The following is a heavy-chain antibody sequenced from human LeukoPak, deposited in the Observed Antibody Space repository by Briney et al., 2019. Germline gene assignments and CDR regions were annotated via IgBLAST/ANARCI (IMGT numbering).Heavy chain of an antibody. CDR2: IWYDGSNK. CDR3: ARMGATRFYYFDY. CDR1: GFTFSSYA. V-gene: IGHV3-33*08. Sequence: GGSLRLSCAASGFTFSSYAMSWVRQAPGKGLEWVAVIWYDGSNKYYADSVKGRFTISRDNSKNTLYLQMNSLRAEDTAVYYCARMGATRFYYFDYWGQGTLVTVSS. D-gene: IGHD1-26*01. J-gene: IGHJ4*02.